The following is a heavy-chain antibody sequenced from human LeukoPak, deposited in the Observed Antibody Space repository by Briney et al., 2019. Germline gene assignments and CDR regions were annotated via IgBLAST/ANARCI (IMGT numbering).Heavy chain of an antibody. V-gene: IGHV4-59*08. CDR2: IYYSGTT. J-gene: IGHJ4*02. CDR3: ARRMYGSSLDY. CDR1: GGSISNYY. D-gene: IGHD6-6*01. Sequence: PSESLSLTCTVSGGSISNYYWSWIRQPPGKGLEWIAFIYYSGTTTSNPSLTSRVTISVDTSNNHISPKLSSVTAADTAVYYCARRMYGSSLDYWGQGTLVT.